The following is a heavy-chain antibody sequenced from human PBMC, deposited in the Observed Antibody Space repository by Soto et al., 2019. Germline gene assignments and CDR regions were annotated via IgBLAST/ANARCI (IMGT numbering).Heavy chain of an antibody. D-gene: IGHD3-22*01. Sequence: QVQLQQWGAGLLKPSETLSLTCAVYGGSFSGYYWSWIRQPPGKGLEWIGEINQSGSTNYNPSLKSRVTISVDTSKKQFSLKMISVTAADTAVYYCARAPAVVVIANAFDIWGQGTMVTVSS. CDR3: ARAPAVVVIANAFDI. CDR2: INQSGST. J-gene: IGHJ3*02. CDR1: GGSFSGYY. V-gene: IGHV4-34*01.